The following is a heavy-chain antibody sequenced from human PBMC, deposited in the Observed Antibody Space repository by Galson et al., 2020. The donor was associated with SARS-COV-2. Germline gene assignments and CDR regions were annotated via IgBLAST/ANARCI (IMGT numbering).Heavy chain of an antibody. V-gene: IGHV4-31*03. CDR1: GGSISSGGYY. J-gene: IGHJ4*02. D-gene: IGHD3-10*01. Sequence: ASETLSLTCTVSGGSISSGGYYWSWIRQHPGKGLEWIGYIYYSGSTYYNPSLKSRVTISVDTSKNQFSLKLSSVTAADTAVYYCARGAEPGYGSGSPYYFDYWGQGTLVTVSS. CDR2: IYYSGST. CDR3: ARGAEPGYGSGSPYYFDY.